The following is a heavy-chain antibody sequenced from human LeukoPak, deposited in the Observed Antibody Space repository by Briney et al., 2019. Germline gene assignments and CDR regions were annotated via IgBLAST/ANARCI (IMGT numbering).Heavy chain of an antibody. CDR2: ISYNGAST. Sequence: PGGSLRLSCVASGFTFGDVVMSWVRQAPRKGLEWVSAISYNGASTDYADSVKGRFAISRDNSKNTLYLQMNSLRAEDTAVYYCARRTGGTKDYWGQGTQVTVSS. D-gene: IGHD7-27*01. CDR3: ARRTGGTKDY. CDR1: GFTFGDVV. J-gene: IGHJ4*02. V-gene: IGHV3-23*01.